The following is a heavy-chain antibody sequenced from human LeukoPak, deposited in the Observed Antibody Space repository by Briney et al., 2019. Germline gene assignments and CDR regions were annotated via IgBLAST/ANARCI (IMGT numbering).Heavy chain of an antibody. Sequence: SETLSLTCTVSGGSINSYYWSWIRQPPGKGLEWIGYIYYSGSTTYNPSLKSRVTISVDTSKNQFSLKLSSVTTADTAVYYCARLSGLSGDHWCQGTLVTVSS. J-gene: IGHJ4*02. CDR3: ARLSGLSGDH. CDR1: GGSINSYY. CDR2: IYYSGST. D-gene: IGHD3-3*01. V-gene: IGHV4-59*01.